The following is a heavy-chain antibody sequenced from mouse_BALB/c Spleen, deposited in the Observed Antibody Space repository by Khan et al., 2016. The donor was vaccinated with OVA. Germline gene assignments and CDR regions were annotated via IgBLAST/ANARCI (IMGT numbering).Heavy chain of an antibody. CDR2: IKYSGST. CDR1: GYSITSDYA. Sequence: EVQLVESGPGLVKPSQSLSLTCTVTGYSITSDYAWNWIRQFPENKLEWMGYIKYSGSTSYNPSLKSRISISRDTSKNQFFLQLNSVTTEDTATYYCARSGTISTVVVTDFDFWGQGTTLTVSS. CDR3: ARSGTISTVVVTDFDF. J-gene: IGHJ2*01. D-gene: IGHD1-1*01. V-gene: IGHV3-2*02.